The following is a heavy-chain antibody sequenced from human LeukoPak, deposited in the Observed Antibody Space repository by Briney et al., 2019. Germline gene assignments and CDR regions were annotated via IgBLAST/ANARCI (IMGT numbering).Heavy chain of an antibody. V-gene: IGHV1-69*04. Sequence: ASVKVSCKASGGTFSNFAFSWVRQAPGQGLQWVGRIIPIVDVTSYAQNFKGRVTITADKSTTTAYIELSSLRSEDTAVYYCAREMGDREFYFDYWGQGTLVTVSS. CDR3: AREMGDREFYFDY. J-gene: IGHJ4*02. CDR1: GGTFSNFA. CDR2: IIPIVDVT. D-gene: IGHD3-10*01.